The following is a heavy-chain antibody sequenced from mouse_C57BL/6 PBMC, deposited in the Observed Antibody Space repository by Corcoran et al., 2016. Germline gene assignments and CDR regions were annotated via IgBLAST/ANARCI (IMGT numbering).Heavy chain of an antibody. J-gene: IGHJ3*01. Sequence: QVQLQQSGPELVKPGASVKISCKASGYTFTDYSINWVKQRPGQGLEWVGWIFPGSGSTDYNEKFKGKATLTVDKSSSTAYMLLSSLTSEDSAVYFGERDYGSRRGFAYGGQGTLVTVSA. CDR1: GYTFTDYS. V-gene: IGHV1-75*01. D-gene: IGHD1-1*01. CDR2: IFPGSGST. CDR3: ERDYGSRRGFAY.